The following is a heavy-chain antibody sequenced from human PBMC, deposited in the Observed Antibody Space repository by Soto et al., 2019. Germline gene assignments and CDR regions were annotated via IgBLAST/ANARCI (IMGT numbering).Heavy chain of an antibody. CDR1: GFTFSSYS. CDR2: ISSSSSTI. J-gene: IGHJ6*03. D-gene: IGHD2-15*01. CDR3: ASAPRGKYYYYYYMDV. V-gene: IGHV3-48*01. Sequence: VQLVESGGGLVQPGGSLRLSCAASGFTFSSYSMNWVRQAPGKGLEWVSYISSSSSTIYYADSVKGRFTISRDNAKNSLYLQMNSLRAEDTAVYYCASAPRGKYYYYYYMDVWGKGTTVTVSS.